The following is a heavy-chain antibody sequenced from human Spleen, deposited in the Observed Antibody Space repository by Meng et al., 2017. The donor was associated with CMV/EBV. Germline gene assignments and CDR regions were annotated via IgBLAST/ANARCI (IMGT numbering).Heavy chain of an antibody. CDR2: INHSGST. Sequence: QVPLQPWGAGLLKPSETLSLTCAVYGGSFSGYYWSWIRQPPGKGLEWIGEINHSGSTNYNPSLKSRVTISVDTSKNQFSPKLSSVTAADTAVYYCARDGGWYYFDYWGQGTLVTVSS. CDR1: GGSFSGYY. J-gene: IGHJ4*02. D-gene: IGHD6-19*01. V-gene: IGHV4-34*01. CDR3: ARDGGWYYFDY.